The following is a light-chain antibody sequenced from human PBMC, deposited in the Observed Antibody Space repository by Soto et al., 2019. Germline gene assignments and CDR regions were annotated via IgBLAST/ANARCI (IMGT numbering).Light chain of an antibody. J-gene: IGKJ1*01. CDR3: QQYNKWPQT. CDR2: DTS. V-gene: IGKV3-11*01. Sequence: EIVLTQSPATLSLSPGERATLSCRASQSVINYLAWYQQKPGQAPRLLIYDTSNRATGIPARFSGSGSGTDFTLIITSLQSEDFAVYYCQQYNKWPQTFGQGTRWISN. CDR1: QSVINY.